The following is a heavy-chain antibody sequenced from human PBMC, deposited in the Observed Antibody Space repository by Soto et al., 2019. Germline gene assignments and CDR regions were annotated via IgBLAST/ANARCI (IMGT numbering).Heavy chain of an antibody. Sequence: SETLSLTCSVSGYSINRGYYWGWIRQAPGKGLEWIGSIYHRGATYYAPSLKARAAISLDTSNNHFTLRLTSVTVADTAIYYCAKDLIRGDGYVDFDYWGQGTLVTVSS. CDR2: IYHRGAT. J-gene: IGHJ4*02. CDR3: AKDLIRGDGYVDFDY. V-gene: IGHV4-38-2*02. D-gene: IGHD3-10*01. CDR1: GYSINRGYY.